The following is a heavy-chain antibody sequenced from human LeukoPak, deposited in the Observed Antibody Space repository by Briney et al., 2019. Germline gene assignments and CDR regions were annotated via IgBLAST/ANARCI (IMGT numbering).Heavy chain of an antibody. V-gene: IGHV4-61*01. D-gene: IGHD1-26*01. CDR3: ARARIVGAEYYFDY. CDR1: GGSVSSGSYY. CDR2: IYYSGST. J-gene: IGHJ4*02. Sequence: SETLSLTCTVSGGSVSSGSYYWSWIRQPPGKGLEWIGYIYYSGSTNYSPSLKSRVTISVDTSKNQFSLKLSSVTAADTAVYYCARARIVGAEYYFDYWGQGTLVTVSS.